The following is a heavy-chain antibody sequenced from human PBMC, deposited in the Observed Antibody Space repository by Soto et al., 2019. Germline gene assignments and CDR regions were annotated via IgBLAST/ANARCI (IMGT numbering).Heavy chain of an antibody. CDR1: GYTFTSYD. Sequence: GSGKVSCKASGYTFTSYDIYWVRQASGRGLEWMGWMNPNTGNSGYAQKFQGRVTMTSDTSISTAHMELSSLRSEDTAVYYCARRAETNGWNGFGADKYYFDFWGQGTLVTVSS. V-gene: IGHV1-8*01. CDR2: MNPNTGNS. J-gene: IGHJ4*02. CDR3: ARRAETNGWNGFGADKYYFDF. D-gene: IGHD1-1*01.